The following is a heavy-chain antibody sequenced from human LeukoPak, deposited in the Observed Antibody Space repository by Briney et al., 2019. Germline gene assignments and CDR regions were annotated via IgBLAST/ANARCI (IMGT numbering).Heavy chain of an antibody. Sequence: KSSETLSLTCAVYGGSFSGYYWSWIRQPPGKGLEWIGEINHSGSTNYNPSLKSRVTISVDTSKNQFSLKLSSVTAADTAVYYCARGPPIRFLEWLLFVPPHFDYWGQGTLVTVSS. CDR3: ARGPPIRFLEWLLFVPPHFDY. CDR1: GGSFSGYY. D-gene: IGHD3-3*01. V-gene: IGHV4-34*01. J-gene: IGHJ4*02. CDR2: INHSGST.